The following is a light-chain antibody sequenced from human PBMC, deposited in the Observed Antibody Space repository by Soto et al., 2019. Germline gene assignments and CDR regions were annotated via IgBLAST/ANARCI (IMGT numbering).Light chain of an antibody. CDR1: SSDVGGSKY. CDR2: EVN. V-gene: IGLV2-8*01. CDR3: FSYADSNNFV. Sequence: SVLTQPPSASGSPGQSVSISCSGGSSDVGGSKYVSWYQVKPGKAPNLFIYEVNRRPEGAPYLFSGSKSVNTASLTVSGLQAEDEGDSYCFSYADSNNFVFGSGTKGTVL. J-gene: IGLJ1*01.